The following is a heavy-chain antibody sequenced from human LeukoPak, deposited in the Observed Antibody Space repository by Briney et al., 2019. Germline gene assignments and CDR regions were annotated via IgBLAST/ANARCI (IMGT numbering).Heavy chain of an antibody. CDR2: ISGSGGST. D-gene: IGHD4-11*01. Sequence: SAISGSGGSTYYADSVKGRFTISRDNSKNTLYLQMNSLRAEDTAVYYCAKDHLGAYIFDYWGQGTLVTVSS. V-gene: IGHV3-23*01. J-gene: IGHJ4*02. CDR3: AKDHLGAYIFDY.